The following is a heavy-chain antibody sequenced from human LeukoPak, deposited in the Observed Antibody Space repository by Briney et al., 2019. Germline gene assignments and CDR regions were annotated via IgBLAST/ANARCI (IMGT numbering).Heavy chain of an antibody. D-gene: IGHD1-26*01. CDR2: ISSSSSYT. V-gene: IGHV3-11*03. J-gene: IGHJ1*01. CDR1: GFTFSDHA. Sequence: PGGSLRLSCVASGFTFSDHAVSWVRQAPGKGLEWVSYISSSSSYTNYADSLKGRFTISRDNAKSSLYLQMNSLRAEDTAVYYCALSGSYKYFQHWGQGTLVTVSS. CDR3: ALSGSYKYFQH.